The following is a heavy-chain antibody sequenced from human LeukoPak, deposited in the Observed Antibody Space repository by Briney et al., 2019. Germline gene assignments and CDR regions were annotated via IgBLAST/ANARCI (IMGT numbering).Heavy chain of an antibody. D-gene: IGHD3-9*01. Sequence: SETLSLTCTVSGGSVSSGSYYWSWIRQPPGKGLEWIGYIYYSGSTNYNPSLKSRVTISVDTSKNQFSLKLSSVTAADTAVYYCARLISLRYYDYWGQGTLVTVSS. CDR1: GGSVSSGSYY. J-gene: IGHJ4*02. CDR2: IYYSGST. V-gene: IGHV4-61*01. CDR3: ARLISLRYYDY.